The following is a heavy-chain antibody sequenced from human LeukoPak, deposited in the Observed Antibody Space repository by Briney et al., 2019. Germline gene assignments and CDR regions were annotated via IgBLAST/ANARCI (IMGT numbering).Heavy chain of an antibody. CDR3: AREYSSGWSYYYGMDV. CDR2: IKQDGSEK. D-gene: IGHD6-19*01. J-gene: IGHJ6*02. CDR1: GFTFSSYW. Sequence: SGGSLRLSCAASGFTFSSYWMSWVRQAPGKGLEWVANIKQDGSEKYYVDSVKGRFTISRDNAKNSLYLQMNSLRAADTAVYYCAREYSSGWSYYYGMDVWGQGTTVTVSS. V-gene: IGHV3-7*01.